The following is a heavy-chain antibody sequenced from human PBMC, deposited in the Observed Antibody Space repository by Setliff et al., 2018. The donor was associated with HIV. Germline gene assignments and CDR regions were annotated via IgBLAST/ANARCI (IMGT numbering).Heavy chain of an antibody. D-gene: IGHD2-8*02. CDR2: ISYTSRTI. V-gene: IGHV3-48*01. CDR3: ARDGGMGVYHMDV. Sequence: GGSLKLSCATSGFILSDYYMNWVRQATGKGLEWLSYISYTSRTIYYADSVKGRFTISRDNDKNSLYLQMDSLRAEDTAVYYCARDGGMGVYHMDVWGKGTTVTVSS. J-gene: IGHJ6*03. CDR1: GFILSDYY.